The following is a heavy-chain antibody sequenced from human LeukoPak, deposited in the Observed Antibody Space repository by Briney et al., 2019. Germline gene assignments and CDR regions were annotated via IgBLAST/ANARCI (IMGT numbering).Heavy chain of an antibody. CDR2: INQDGSVK. D-gene: IGHD5-12*01. CDR1: GFTFRSYW. V-gene: IGHV3-7*01. Sequence: HPGGSLRLSCAASGFTFRSYWMSWVRQAPGKGLEWVANINQDGSVKYYVDSVKGRFTISRDNAKNSLYVQMNSLRDEDTAVYYCARVGYSGWNLEYWGQGTLSPSPQ. J-gene: IGHJ4*02. CDR3: ARVGYSGWNLEY.